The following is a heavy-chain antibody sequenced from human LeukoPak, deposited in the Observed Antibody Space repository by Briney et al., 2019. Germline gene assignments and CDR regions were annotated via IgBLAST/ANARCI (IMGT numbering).Heavy chain of an antibody. CDR2: IRYDGSNK. CDR1: GFTFSSYG. Sequence: SGGSLRLSCAASGFTFSSYGMHWVRQAPGKGLEWVAFIRYDGSNKYYADSVKGRFTISRDNSKNTLYLQMNSLRAEDTAVYYCAILSVVVPAAIGKNWFDPWGQGTLVTVSS. J-gene: IGHJ5*02. D-gene: IGHD2-2*02. V-gene: IGHV3-30*02. CDR3: AILSVVVPAAIGKNWFDP.